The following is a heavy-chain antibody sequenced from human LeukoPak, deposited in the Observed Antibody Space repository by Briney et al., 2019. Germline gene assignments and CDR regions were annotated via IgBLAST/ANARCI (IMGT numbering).Heavy chain of an antibody. CDR2: IIPIFGTA. J-gene: IGHJ3*02. Sequence: SVKVSCKASGGTFSSYAISWVRQAPGQGLEWMGGIIPIFGTANYAQKFQGRVTITADESTSTAYMELSSLRSEDTAVYYCAGEGCSSTSCYASGAFDIWGQGTMVTVSS. D-gene: IGHD2-2*01. CDR1: GGTFSSYA. V-gene: IGHV1-69*13. CDR3: AGEGCSSTSCYASGAFDI.